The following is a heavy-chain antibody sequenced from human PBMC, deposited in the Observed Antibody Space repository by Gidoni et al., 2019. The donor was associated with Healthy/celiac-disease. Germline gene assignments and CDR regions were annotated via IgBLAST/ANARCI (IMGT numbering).Heavy chain of an antibody. CDR3: ASGPVLRFLEWPFNNWFDP. J-gene: IGHJ5*02. V-gene: IGHV1-18*01. CDR1: GYTFTSYG. CDR2: ISAYNGNT. Sequence: QVQLVQSGAEVKKPGASVKVSCKASGYTFTSYGISWVRQAPGQGLEWMGWISAYNGNTNYAQKLQGRVTMTTDTSTSTAYMELRSLRSDDTAVYYCASGPVLRFLEWPFNNWFDPWGQGTLVTVSS. D-gene: IGHD3-3*01.